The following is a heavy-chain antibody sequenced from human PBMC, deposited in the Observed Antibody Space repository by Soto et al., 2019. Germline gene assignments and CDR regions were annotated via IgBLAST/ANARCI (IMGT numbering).Heavy chain of an antibody. V-gene: IGHV3-23*01. Sequence: LRLSCAASGFICSSYDMSWVRQAPGKGLEWVSTILVDGRTFYVDSVKGRFTISRDSSQNTVYLQMNSLTVGDTALYYCAKATATGGGAFDICGQGTMVTVSS. CDR1: GFICSSYD. J-gene: IGHJ3*02. CDR2: ILVDGRT. D-gene: IGHD2-8*02. CDR3: AKATATGGGAFDI.